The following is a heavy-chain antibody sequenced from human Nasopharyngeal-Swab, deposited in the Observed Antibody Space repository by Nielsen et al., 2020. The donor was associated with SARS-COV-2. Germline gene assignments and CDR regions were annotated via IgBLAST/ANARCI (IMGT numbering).Heavy chain of an antibody. CDR2: IYYGGST. CDR3: ARGTTIFGVVITPFDY. Sequence: WVRQPPGKGLEWIGYIYYGGSTNYNPSLKSRVTISVDTSKNQFSLKLSSVTAADTAVYYCARGTTIFGVVITPFDYWGQGTLVTVSS. D-gene: IGHD3-3*01. V-gene: IGHV4-59*01. J-gene: IGHJ4*02.